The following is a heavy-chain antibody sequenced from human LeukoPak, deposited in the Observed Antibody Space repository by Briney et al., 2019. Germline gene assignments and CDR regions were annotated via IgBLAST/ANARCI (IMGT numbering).Heavy chain of an antibody. CDR1: GYTFTSYD. D-gene: IGHD1-26*01. CDR2: MNPQSGYT. V-gene: IGHV1-8*01. J-gene: IGHJ4*02. Sequence: ASVKVSCKASGYTFTSYDINWVRQATGQGLEWMGWMNPQSGYTGYAQKFQGRVTMTRDTSISTAYMELGNLRSEDTAMYYCARVTGSIDYWGQGTLVTVSS. CDR3: ARVTGSIDY.